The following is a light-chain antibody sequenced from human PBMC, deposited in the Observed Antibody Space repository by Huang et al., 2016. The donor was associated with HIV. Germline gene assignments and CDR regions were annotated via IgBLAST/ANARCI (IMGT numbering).Light chain of an antibody. Sequence: ERVLTQSPGTLSVSPGERATLSCRTSQGIGNSLAWYQLKPGQAPRLLIYETFIRASDIPARFSGRGSEIDFTLTISSLQSEDSAVYYCQQYHEWPRTFGQGTKVEIK. CDR1: QGIGNS. V-gene: IGKV3-15*01. CDR2: ETF. J-gene: IGKJ2*01. CDR3: QQYHEWPRT.